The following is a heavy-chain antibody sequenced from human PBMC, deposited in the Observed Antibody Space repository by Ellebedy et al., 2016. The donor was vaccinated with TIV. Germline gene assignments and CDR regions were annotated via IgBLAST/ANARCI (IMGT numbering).Heavy chain of an antibody. CDR1: GFTFSSYS. CDR3: ARDRLGWREPPNY. CDR2: ISPRSDYI. Sequence: GGSLRLSCAASGFTFSSYSIDWVRQAPGKGLEWVSSISPRSDYIYYRDSVKGRFTISRDNAKNSLYLQMNSLRDEDTAVYYCARDRLGWREPPNYWGQGTLVTVSS. J-gene: IGHJ4*02. V-gene: IGHV3-21*04. D-gene: IGHD7-27*01.